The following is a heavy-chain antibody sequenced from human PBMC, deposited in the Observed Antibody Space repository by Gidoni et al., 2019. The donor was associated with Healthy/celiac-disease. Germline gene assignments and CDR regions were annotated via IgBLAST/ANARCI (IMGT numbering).Heavy chain of an antibody. V-gene: IGHV1-46*01. CDR2: INPSGGST. J-gene: IGHJ5*02. D-gene: IGHD3-3*01. Sequence: QVQLVQSGAEVKKPGASVKVSCKASGYTFTSYYMHWVRQAPGQGLEWMGIINPSGGSTSYAQKFQGRVTMTRDTSTSTVYMELSSLRSEDTAVYYCARVGYDFWSGTTQGWFDPWGQGTLVTVSS. CDR3: ARVGYDFWSGTTQGWFDP. CDR1: GYTFTSYY.